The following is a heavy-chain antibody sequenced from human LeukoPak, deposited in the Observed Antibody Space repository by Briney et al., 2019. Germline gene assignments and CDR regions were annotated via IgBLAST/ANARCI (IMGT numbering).Heavy chain of an antibody. Sequence: PGGSLRLSCAASGFAFSIYGMHWVRQAPGKGLEWVAFIRYDGSNKYYADSVKGRFTISRDNSKNTLYLQMNSLRAEDTAVYYCAKDRKLRGVNTLDYWGQGTLVTVSS. CDR3: AKDRKLRGVNTLDY. CDR2: IRYDGSNK. CDR1: GFAFSIYG. J-gene: IGHJ4*02. V-gene: IGHV3-30*02. D-gene: IGHD3-10*01.